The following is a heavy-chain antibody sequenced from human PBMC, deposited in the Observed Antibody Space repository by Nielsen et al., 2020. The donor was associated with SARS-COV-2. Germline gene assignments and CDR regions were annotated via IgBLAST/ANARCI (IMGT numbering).Heavy chain of an antibody. J-gene: IGHJ4*02. D-gene: IGHD3-9*01. CDR2: IYPDDSDT. Sequence: GESLKISCKGSGYRFTTYWIGWVRQMPGKGLEWMGIIYPDDSDTRYSPSFQSQVTISADKSISTAYLQWSSLKASDTAMYYCARLSHDYDILTGYYDYWGQGTLVTVSS. CDR3: ARLSHDYDILTGYYDY. CDR1: GYRFTTYW. V-gene: IGHV5-51*01.